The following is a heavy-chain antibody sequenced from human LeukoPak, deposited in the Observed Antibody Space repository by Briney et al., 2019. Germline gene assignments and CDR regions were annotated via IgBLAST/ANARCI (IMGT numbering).Heavy chain of an antibody. D-gene: IGHD3-9*01. V-gene: IGHV1-8*03. J-gene: IGHJ3*02. CDR2: MNPNSGNT. CDR3: ATSVLRYFDWLGDDAFDI. CDR1: GYTFTSYD. Sequence: ASVKVSRKASGYTFTSYDINWVRQATGQGLEWMGWMNPNSGNTGYAQKFQGRVTITRNTSISTAYMELSSLRSDDTAVYYCATSVLRYFDWLGDDAFDIWGQGTMVTVSS.